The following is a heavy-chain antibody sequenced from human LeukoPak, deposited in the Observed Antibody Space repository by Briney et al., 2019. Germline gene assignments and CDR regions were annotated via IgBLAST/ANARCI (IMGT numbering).Heavy chain of an antibody. J-gene: IGHJ5*02. D-gene: IGHD2-21*02. CDR2: ISNGNT. Sequence: GGSLRLSCAASGFPFSNHAMSWVRQPPGKGLEWVSAISNGNTYYADFVRGRFTISRDDSKNMVHLQMNSLRVEDTARYYCVREAGYCASVCLKSNWFDPWGQGTLVTVSS. CDR1: GFPFSNHA. V-gene: IGHV3-23*01. CDR3: VREAGYCASVCLKSNWFDP.